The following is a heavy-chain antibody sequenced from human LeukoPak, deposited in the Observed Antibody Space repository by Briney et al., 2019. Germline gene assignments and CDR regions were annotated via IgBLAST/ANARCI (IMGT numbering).Heavy chain of an antibody. J-gene: IGHJ4*02. CDR2: IYPGDSDT. CDR3: ATRITMVRGVIPRYFDY. V-gene: IGHV5-51*01. Sequence: GESLKISCKGSGYSFTSYWIGWVRQMPGKGLEWMGIIYPGDSDTRYSPSFQGQVTISADKSISTAYLQWSSLKASDTAMYYCATRITMVRGVIPRYFDYWGQGTLVTVSS. D-gene: IGHD3-10*01. CDR1: GYSFTSYW.